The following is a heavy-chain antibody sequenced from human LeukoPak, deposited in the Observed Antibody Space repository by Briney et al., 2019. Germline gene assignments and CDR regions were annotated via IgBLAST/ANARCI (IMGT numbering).Heavy chain of an antibody. CDR1: GFSFRSCW. D-gene: IGHD3-3*01. J-gene: IGHJ3*01. Sequence: GGSLRLSCAASGFSFRSCWMHWVRQAPGKELVWFSRINGDGSTTSYADSVRGRFTISRDNAKNTLYLQMNSLRADDSAVYFCASLVGGYYPPVEAFDVWGQGTMVTVSS. CDR2: INGDGSTT. V-gene: IGHV3-74*01. CDR3: ASLVGGYYPPVEAFDV.